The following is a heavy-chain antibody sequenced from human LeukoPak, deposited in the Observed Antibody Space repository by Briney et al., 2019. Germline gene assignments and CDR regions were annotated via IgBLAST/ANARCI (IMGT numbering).Heavy chain of an antibody. Sequence: PSETLSLTCTVSGGSISSYYWSWIRQPPGKGLEWIGYIYYSGSTNYNPSLKSRVTISVDTSKNQFSLKLSSVTAADTAVYYGARDSSGYTYRGDYYYYYVDVWGKGTTVTVSS. CDR1: GGSISSYY. J-gene: IGHJ6*03. D-gene: IGHD3-22*01. V-gene: IGHV4-59*01. CDR2: IYYSGST. CDR3: ARDSSGYTYRGDYYYYYVDV.